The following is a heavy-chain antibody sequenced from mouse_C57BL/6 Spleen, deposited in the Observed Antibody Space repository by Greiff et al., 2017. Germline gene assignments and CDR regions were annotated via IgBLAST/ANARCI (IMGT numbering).Heavy chain of an antibody. CDR3: AREPYRGAMDY. Sequence: ESGPGLVKPSQSLSLTCSVTGYSITSGYYWNWIRQFPGNKLEWMGYISYDGSNNYNPSLKNRISITRDTSKNQFFLKLNSVTTEDTATYYCAREPYRGAMDYWGQGTSVTVSS. J-gene: IGHJ4*01. V-gene: IGHV3-6*01. CDR1: GYSITSGYY. D-gene: IGHD2-14*01. CDR2: ISYDGSN.